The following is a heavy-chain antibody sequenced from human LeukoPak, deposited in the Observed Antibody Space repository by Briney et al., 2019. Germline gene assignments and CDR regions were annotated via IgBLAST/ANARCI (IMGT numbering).Heavy chain of an antibody. J-gene: IGHJ4*02. D-gene: IGHD3-22*01. CDR3: ATDPKYYYDSSGYPPYYFDY. CDR2: FDPEDGET. V-gene: IGHV1-24*01. CDR1: GYTLTELS. Sequence: ASVKVSCKVSGYTLTELSMHWVRQAPGKGLEWMGGFDPEDGETIYAQKFQGRVTMTEDTSTDTAYMELSSLRSEDTAVYYCATDPKYYYDSSGYPPYYFDYWGQGTLVTVSS.